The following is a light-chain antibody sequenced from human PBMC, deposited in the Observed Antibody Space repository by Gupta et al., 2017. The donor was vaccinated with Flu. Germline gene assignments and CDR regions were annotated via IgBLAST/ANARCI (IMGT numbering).Light chain of an antibody. CDR1: QGVSRD. CDR3: QQVNSYPYT. Sequence: PSFLSASVGDRVTISCRASQGVSRDLGWYQQKEGQAPKRLIYAASTLQSGVPSRFSGGGIGKDFTLTIRSLQPEDFATYFCQQVNSYPYTFGQGTKLE. V-gene: IGKV1-9*01. CDR2: AAS. J-gene: IGKJ2*01.